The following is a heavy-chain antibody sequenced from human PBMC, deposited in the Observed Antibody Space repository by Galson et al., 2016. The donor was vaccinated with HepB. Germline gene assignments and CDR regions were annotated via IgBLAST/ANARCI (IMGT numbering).Heavy chain of an antibody. V-gene: IGHV2-5*02. CDR2: IYWDVDK. J-gene: IGHJ4*02. CDR1: GFSLNASRLD. Sequence: PALVKPTQTLTLTCSFSGFSLNASRLDVAWIRQPPGKALEWLALIYWDVDKRYSPSLKSRLTITKDTSKNQVVLTMTDMYPVDTATYFCARVRDGLELYFDSWGQGTLVTVSS. D-gene: IGHD1-7*01. CDR3: ARVRDGLELYFDS.